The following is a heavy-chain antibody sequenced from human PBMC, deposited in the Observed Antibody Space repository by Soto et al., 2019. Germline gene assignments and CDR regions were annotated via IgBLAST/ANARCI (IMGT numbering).Heavy chain of an antibody. Sequence: ASVKVSCKASGYTFTGYYMHWVRQAPGQGLEWMGWINPNSGGTNYAQKFQGRVTMTRDTSISTAYMELSRLRSDDTAVYYCATGAQLERLFYYYYYGMDGWGQGTTVTVS. J-gene: IGHJ6*02. CDR2: INPNSGGT. CDR1: GYTFTGYY. V-gene: IGHV1-2*02. D-gene: IGHD1-1*01. CDR3: ATGAQLERLFYYYYYGMDG.